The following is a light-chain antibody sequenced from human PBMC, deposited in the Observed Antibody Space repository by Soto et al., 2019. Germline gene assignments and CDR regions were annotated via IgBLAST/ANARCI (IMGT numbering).Light chain of an antibody. Sequence: DIQLTQSPSFLSASVGDRVTITCRASQGISSYLAWYQQKPGKAPKLLIYAASTLQSGVPSRFSGSGSGTEFTLTISSLQPEDFATYYCQQLNSYTAPSITFGQGTRLEIK. V-gene: IGKV1-9*01. CDR1: QGISSY. CDR3: QQLNSYTAPSIT. CDR2: AAS. J-gene: IGKJ5*01.